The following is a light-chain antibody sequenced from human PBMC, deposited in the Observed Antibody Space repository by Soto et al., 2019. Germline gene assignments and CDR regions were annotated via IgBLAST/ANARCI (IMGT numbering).Light chain of an antibody. J-gene: IGKJ3*01. CDR3: QQYGSSPLVT. V-gene: IGKV3-20*01. CDR2: GVS. Sequence: IVLTQSPGTLSLSPGERATLSCRASQSVSSSFLAWYQQKPGQAPRLLIYGVSSRATGIPDRFSGSGSGAEFTLTISRLEPEDFAVYYCQQYGSSPLVTFGPGTKVDIK. CDR1: QSVSSSF.